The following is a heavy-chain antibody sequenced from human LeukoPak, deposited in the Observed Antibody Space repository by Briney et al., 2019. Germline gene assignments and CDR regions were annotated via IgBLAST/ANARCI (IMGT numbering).Heavy chain of an antibody. J-gene: IGHJ4*02. CDR2: IYSGGGT. CDR1: GFTVSTNY. CDR3: ARGFRSVTTWGYFDY. Sequence: GGSLRLSCAASGFTVSTNYMGWVRQAPGKGLEWVSLIYSGGGTYYADSVEGRFTISRDNSRNTLSLQMNSLRVDDTAVYYCARGFRSVTTWGYFDYWGQGALVTVSS. V-gene: IGHV3-66*01. D-gene: IGHD4-17*01.